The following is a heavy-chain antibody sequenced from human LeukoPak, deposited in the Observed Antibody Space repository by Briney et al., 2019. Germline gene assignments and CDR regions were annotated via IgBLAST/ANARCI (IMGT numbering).Heavy chain of an antibody. D-gene: IGHD2-15*01. V-gene: IGHV3-7*01. CDR1: GFTFSSYW. J-gene: IGHJ6*02. CDR3: ARGGGCSGGSCYSTTPYYYYGMDV. Sequence: PGGSLRLSCAASGFTFSSYWMSWVRQAPGKGLEWVANIKQDGSEKYYVDSVKGRFTISRDKAKNSLYLQMNSLRAEDTAVYYCARGGGCSGGSCYSTTPYYYYGMDVWGQGTTVTVSS. CDR2: IKQDGSEK.